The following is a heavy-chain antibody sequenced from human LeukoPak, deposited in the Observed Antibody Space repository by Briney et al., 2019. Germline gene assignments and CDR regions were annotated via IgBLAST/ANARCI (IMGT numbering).Heavy chain of an antibody. J-gene: IGHJ4*02. Sequence: GGSLRLSCAASGFTFSSYAMSWVRQAPGKGLEWVSAISGSGGSTYYPDSVKGRFTIPRDNSKTTLYLQMNSLRAEDTTVYYCAKFYYGDRKNADYWGQGTLGTVSS. CDR2: ISGSGGST. D-gene: IGHD4-17*01. CDR3: AKFYYGDRKNADY. CDR1: GFTFSSYA. V-gene: IGHV3-23*01.